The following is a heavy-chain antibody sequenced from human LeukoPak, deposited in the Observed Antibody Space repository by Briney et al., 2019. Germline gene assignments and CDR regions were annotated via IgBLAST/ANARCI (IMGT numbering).Heavy chain of an antibody. CDR1: GGSISSSTSY. CDR2: IYYSGST. V-gene: IGHV4-39*01. Sequence: PSETLSLTCTVSGGSISSSTSYWGWIRRPPGKGLEWVGSIYYSGSTYYNPSLKRRVTISVDTSKNQFSLRLSSVTAADTAVYFCARQMYYYDSSGYYDYWGQGALVTVSS. J-gene: IGHJ4*02. D-gene: IGHD3-22*01. CDR3: ARQMYYYDSSGYYDY.